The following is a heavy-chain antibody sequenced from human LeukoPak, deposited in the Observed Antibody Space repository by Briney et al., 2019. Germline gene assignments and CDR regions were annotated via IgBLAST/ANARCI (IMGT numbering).Heavy chain of an antibody. V-gene: IGHV5-51*01. Sequence: GESLKISCKGSGYRFTNYWIGWVRQMPGKGLEWMGIIYPGDSDTRYSPSFQGQVTISADMSISTAYLQWSSLNDSDTAMYYCAIIGQYCSIIGCPGAGYYYHAMDVWGQGTTVTVSS. CDR2: IYPGDSDT. D-gene: IGHD2-2*01. CDR3: AIIGQYCSIIGCPGAGYYYHAMDV. CDR1: GYRFTNYW. J-gene: IGHJ6*02.